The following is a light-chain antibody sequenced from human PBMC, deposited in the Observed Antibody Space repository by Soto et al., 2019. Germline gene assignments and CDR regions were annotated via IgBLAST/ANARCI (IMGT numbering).Light chain of an antibody. CDR3: CSYAGSYTFEV. Sequence: QSALTQPRSVSGCPGQSVTISCTGTSSDVGGYNYVSWYQQHPGKAPKLMIYDVSKRPSGVPDRFSGSKSGNTASLTISGLQAEDEADYYCCSYAGSYTFEVFGTGTKVNVL. J-gene: IGLJ1*01. CDR1: SSDVGGYNY. CDR2: DVS. V-gene: IGLV2-11*01.